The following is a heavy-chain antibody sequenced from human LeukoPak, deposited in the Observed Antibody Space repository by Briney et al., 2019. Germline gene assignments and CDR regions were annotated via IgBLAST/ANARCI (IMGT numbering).Heavy chain of an antibody. Sequence: SVQVSCKASGGTFSSYAISWVRQAPGQGLEWMGGIIPIFGTANYAQKFQGRVTITTDESTSTAYMELSSLRSEDTAVYYCAGGPGTDYYYMDVWGKGTTVTVSS. CDR3: AGGPGTDYYYMDV. V-gene: IGHV1-69*05. J-gene: IGHJ6*03. D-gene: IGHD2-15*01. CDR2: IIPIFGTA. CDR1: GGTFSSYA.